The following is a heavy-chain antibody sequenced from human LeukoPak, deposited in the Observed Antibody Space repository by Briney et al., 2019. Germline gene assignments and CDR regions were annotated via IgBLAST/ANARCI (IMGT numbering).Heavy chain of an antibody. CDR3: ARDDIVVVPAAISFDY. J-gene: IGHJ4*02. Sequence: GGSLRLSCAASGFTFSSYAMSWVRQAPGKGLEWVSAISGSGGSTYYADSVKGRFTISRDNSKNTLYLQMNSLRAEDTAVYYCARDDIVVVPAAISFDYWGQGTLVTVSS. CDR2: ISGSGGST. D-gene: IGHD2-2*01. CDR1: GFTFSSYA. V-gene: IGHV3-23*01.